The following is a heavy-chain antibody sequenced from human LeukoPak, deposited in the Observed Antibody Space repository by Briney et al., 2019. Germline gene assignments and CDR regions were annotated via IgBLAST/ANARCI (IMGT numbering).Heavy chain of an antibody. CDR3: ARNYYDSSGYYY. CDR1: GYTFTGYY. D-gene: IGHD3-22*01. J-gene: IGHJ4*02. CDR2: INPNSGGT. V-gene: IGHV1-2*02. Sequence: ASVKVSCKASGYTFTGYYMDWVRQAPGQGLEWMGWINPNSGGTNYAQKFQGRVTMTRDTSISTAYMELSRLRSDDTAVYYCARNYYDSSGYYYWGQGTLVTVSS.